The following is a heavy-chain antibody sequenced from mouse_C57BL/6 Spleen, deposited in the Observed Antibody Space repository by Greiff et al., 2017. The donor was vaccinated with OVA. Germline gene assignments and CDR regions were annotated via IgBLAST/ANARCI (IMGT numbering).Heavy chain of an antibody. Sequence: QVQLQQPGAELVRPGSSVKLSCKASGYTFTSYWMHWVKQRPIQGLEWIGNIDPSDSETHYNQKFKDKATLTVDKSSSTAYMQHSSMTSEDSAVYYCARITTVVATRGYFDYWGQGTTLTVSS. V-gene: IGHV1-52*01. J-gene: IGHJ2*01. CDR3: ARITTVVATRGYFDY. D-gene: IGHD1-1*01. CDR2: IDPSDSET. CDR1: GYTFTSYW.